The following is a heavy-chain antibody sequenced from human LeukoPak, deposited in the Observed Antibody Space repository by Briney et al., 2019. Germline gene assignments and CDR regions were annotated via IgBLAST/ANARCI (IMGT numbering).Heavy chain of an antibody. CDR1: GYTFTGYY. J-gene: IGHJ5*02. Sequence: WASVKVSCKASGYTFTGYYMHWVQQAPGQGLEWTGWINPNSGGTNYAQKFQGRVTMTRDTSISTAYMELSRLRSDDTAVYYCARDGRSSSYQADPWGQGTLVTVSS. D-gene: IGHD2-15*01. CDR2: INPNSGGT. V-gene: IGHV1-2*02. CDR3: ARDGRSSSYQADP.